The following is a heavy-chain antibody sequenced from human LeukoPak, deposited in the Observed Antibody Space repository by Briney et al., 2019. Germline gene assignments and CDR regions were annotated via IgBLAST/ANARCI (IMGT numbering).Heavy chain of an antibody. J-gene: IGHJ4*02. CDR2: ISGSGGST. V-gene: IGHV3-23*01. CDR3: AKGGRLLWFGEPTDFFDY. Sequence: PGGSLRLPCAASGFTFSSYAMSWVRQAPGKGLEWVSAISGSGGSTYYADSVKGRFTISRDNSKNTLYLQMNSLRAEDTAVYYCAKGGRLLWFGEPTDFFDYWGQGTLVTVSS. D-gene: IGHD3-10*01. CDR1: GFTFSSYA.